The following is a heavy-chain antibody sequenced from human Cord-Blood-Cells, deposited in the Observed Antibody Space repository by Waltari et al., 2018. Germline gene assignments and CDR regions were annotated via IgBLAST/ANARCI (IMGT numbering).Heavy chain of an antibody. CDR3: ARDRSKDIVVVPAAYWYFDL. CDR1: GYTFTRYG. CDR2: ISAYNGNT. V-gene: IGHV1-18*04. Sequence: QVQLVQSGAEVKKPGASVKVSCKASGYTFTRYGISWVRQAPGHGLEWMGWISAYNGNTNKAQKLQGRVTMTTDTSTSTAYMELRSLRSDDTAVYYCARDRSKDIVVVPAAYWYFDLWGRGTLVTVSS. D-gene: IGHD2-2*01. J-gene: IGHJ2*01.